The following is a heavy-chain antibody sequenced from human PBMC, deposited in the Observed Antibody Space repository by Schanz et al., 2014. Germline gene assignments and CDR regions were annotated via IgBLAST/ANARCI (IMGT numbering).Heavy chain of an antibody. CDR1: GGTFSSYS. CDR2: ISTSNGNT. J-gene: IGHJ4*02. V-gene: IGHV1-18*01. D-gene: IGHD6-19*01. CDR3: ARGGYSSGWYDRDIAHFDY. Sequence: VQLEQSGAEVKKPGSSVKVSCKASGGTFSSYSISWVRQAPGQGLEWMGWISTSNGNTNYIQKLQGRVTMTADTSTGTAYMELRSLRSDDTAVYYCARGGYSSGWYDRDIAHFDYWGQGTLVTVSS.